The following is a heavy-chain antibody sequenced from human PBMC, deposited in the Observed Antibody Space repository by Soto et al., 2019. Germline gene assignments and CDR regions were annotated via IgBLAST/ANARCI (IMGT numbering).Heavy chain of an antibody. V-gene: IGHV3-23*01. CDR3: AKIIPADGTGY. D-gene: IGHD6-13*01. J-gene: IGHJ4*02. CDR1: GFTFSSHA. CDR2: IGDSGRST. Sequence: GGSLRPSCADSGFTFSSHAMNWVRQAPGKGLEWVSAIGDSGRSTYYADSVKGRFTISRDNSKNTLYLQMSSLRAEDTAVYYCAKIIPADGTGYWGQGTLVTVSS.